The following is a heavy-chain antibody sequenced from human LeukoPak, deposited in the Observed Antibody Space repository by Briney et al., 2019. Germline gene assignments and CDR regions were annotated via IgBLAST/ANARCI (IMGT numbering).Heavy chain of an antibody. V-gene: IGHV5-51*01. J-gene: IGHJ4*02. CDR1: GYIFTSYW. D-gene: IGHD3-22*01. CDR2: IYPGDSDT. CDR3: ARHPPLYYYDSSGYYQYYFDY. Sequence: GESLKISCKGSGYIFTSYWIGWVRQMPGKGLEWMGIIYPGDSDTRYSPSFQGQVTISADKSISTAYLQWSSLKASDTAMYYCARHPPLYYYDSSGYYQYYFDYWGQGTLVTVSS.